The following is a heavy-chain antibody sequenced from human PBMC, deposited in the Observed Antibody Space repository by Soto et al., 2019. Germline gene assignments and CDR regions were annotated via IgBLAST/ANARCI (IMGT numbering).Heavy chain of an antibody. CDR2: MFASGST. CDR3: ARGRYNTGSSIPYFDN. Sequence: QLQLQESGPGLVKPSETVSLTCTVSGDSITSYDWSWMRQPAGKGLEWIGRMFASGSTNYNPSLRSRVTLSIGRAKKRFSLKLNSVTAADTAVYFCARGRYNTGSSIPYFDNWGQGTLVTVSS. J-gene: IGHJ4*02. D-gene: IGHD6-6*01. CDR1: GDSITSYD. V-gene: IGHV4-4*07.